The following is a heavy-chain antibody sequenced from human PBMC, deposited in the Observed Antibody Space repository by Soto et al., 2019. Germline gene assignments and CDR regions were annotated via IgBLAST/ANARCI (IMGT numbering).Heavy chain of an antibody. D-gene: IGHD2-15*01. CDR1: GFTFSSYA. V-gene: IGHV3-23*01. CDR3: ARDVGYCSGGSCYSWYFDL. Sequence: GGSLRLSCAASGFTFSSYAMSWVRQAPGKGLEWVSAISGSGGSTYYADSVKGRFTISRDNSKNTLYLQMNSLRAEDTAVYYCARDVGYCSGGSCYSWYFDLWGRGTLVTVSS. J-gene: IGHJ2*01. CDR2: ISGSGGST.